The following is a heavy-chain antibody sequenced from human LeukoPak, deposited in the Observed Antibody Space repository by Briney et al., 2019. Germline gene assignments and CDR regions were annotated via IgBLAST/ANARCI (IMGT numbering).Heavy chain of an antibody. J-gene: IGHJ4*02. D-gene: IGHD5-18*01. CDR2: IKLDGREK. Sequence: PGGSLRLSCAASGLSFSRYWTSWVRQSPGKGLEWVAKIKLDGREKDYMDSVKGRFTISRDNAKNSLYLQMNSLRVEDTAVYYCATYVYSKSYFDFWGQGTLVAVSP. V-gene: IGHV3-7*01. CDR1: GLSFSRYW. CDR3: ATYVYSKSYFDF.